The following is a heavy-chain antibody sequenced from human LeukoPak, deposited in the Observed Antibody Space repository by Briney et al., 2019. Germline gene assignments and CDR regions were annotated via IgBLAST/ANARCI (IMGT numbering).Heavy chain of an antibody. D-gene: IGHD3-3*01. CDR3: ASTSYDFRSGYLY. J-gene: IGHJ4*02. V-gene: IGHV5-51*01. CDR1: GYSLASYW. CDR2: IYPGDSDT. Sequence: GESLKISCKGSGYSLASYWIGWVRQMPGKGLEWMGIIYPGDSDTRYSPSSQGQVTISADKSISTAYLQWSSLKASDTAVYYCASTSYDFRSGYLYWGQGTMVTVSS.